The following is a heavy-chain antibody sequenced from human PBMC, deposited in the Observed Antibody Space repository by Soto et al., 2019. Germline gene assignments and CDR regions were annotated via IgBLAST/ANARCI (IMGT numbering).Heavy chain of an antibody. D-gene: IGHD2-2*01. V-gene: IGHV1-2*04. Sequence: QVQLVQSGAEVKKPGASVKVSCKASGYTFTGYYMHWVRQAPGQGLEWKGWINPNSGGTNYAQKFQGWVTMTRDTSISTAYMELSRLRSDDTAVYYCARGVVVPAASYYYGMDVWGQGTTVTVSS. CDR1: GYTFTGYY. J-gene: IGHJ6*02. CDR2: INPNSGGT. CDR3: ARGVVVPAASYYYGMDV.